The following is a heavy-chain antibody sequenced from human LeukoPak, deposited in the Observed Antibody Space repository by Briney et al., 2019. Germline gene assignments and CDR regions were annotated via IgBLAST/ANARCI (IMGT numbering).Heavy chain of an antibody. D-gene: IGHD4-17*01. Sequence: SETLSLTCTVSGGSISSGDYYWSWIRQPPGKGLEWIGYIYHSGSTYYNPSLKSRVTISVDRSKNQFSLKLSSVTAADTAVYYCARLPDYGDYVGAFDIWGQGTMVTVSS. CDR1: GGSISSGDYY. CDR3: ARLPDYGDYVGAFDI. V-gene: IGHV4-30-2*01. CDR2: IYHSGST. J-gene: IGHJ3*02.